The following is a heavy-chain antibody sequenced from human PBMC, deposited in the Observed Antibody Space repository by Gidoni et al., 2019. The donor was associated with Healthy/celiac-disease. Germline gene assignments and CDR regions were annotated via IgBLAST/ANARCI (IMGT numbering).Heavy chain of an antibody. CDR1: GFTFSSYS. Sequence: EVQLVQSGGGLVQPVGSLRLSCAASGFTFSSYSMNWGRQDPGKGLEWVSSISSSSSYIYYADSVKGRFTISRDNAKNSLYLQMNSLRVEDTAVYYCARVADWLELRTFDYWGQGTLVTVSS. J-gene: IGHJ4*02. CDR3: ARVADWLELRTFDY. CDR2: ISSSSSYI. D-gene: IGHD1-7*01. V-gene: IGHV3-21*01.